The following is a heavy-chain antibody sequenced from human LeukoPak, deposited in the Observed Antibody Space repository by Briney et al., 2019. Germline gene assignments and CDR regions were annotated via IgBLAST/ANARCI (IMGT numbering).Heavy chain of an antibody. D-gene: IGHD3-22*01. V-gene: IGHV3-48*01. CDR2: ISSSSSTI. J-gene: IGHJ4*02. CDR1: GFTFSSYS. CDR3: ARDSSYYDSSGPYYFDY. Sequence: PGGSLRLSCAASGFTFSSYSMNWVRQAPGKGLEWVSYISSSSSTIYYADSVKGRFTISRDNAKNSLYLQMNSLRAEDTAVYYCARDSSYYDSSGPYYFDYWGQGTLVTVSS.